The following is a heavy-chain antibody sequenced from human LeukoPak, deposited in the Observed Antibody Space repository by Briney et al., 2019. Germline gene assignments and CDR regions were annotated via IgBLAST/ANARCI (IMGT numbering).Heavy chain of an antibody. V-gene: IGHV4-59*01. Sequence: SSETLSLTCTVSGGSISNYYWSWIRQPPGKGLEWIGYIYYSGSTNYNPSLTSRVTISVDTSKNQFSLKLSSVTAADTAVYYCARVLYPRYYFDYWGEGTMVTVCS. J-gene: IGHJ4*02. CDR3: ARVLYPRYYFDY. CDR2: IYYSGST. D-gene: IGHD4-17*01. CDR1: GGSISNYY.